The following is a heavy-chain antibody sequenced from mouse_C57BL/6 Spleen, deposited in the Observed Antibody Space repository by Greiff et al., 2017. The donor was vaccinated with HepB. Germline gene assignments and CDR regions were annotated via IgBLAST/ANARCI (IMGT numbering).Heavy chain of an antibody. D-gene: IGHD2-4*01. J-gene: IGHJ2*01. CDR1: GYTFTSYW. CDR3: AGEGLGYYFDY. V-gene: IGHV1-61*01. CDR2: IYPSDSET. Sequence: QVQLQQPGAELVRPGSSVKLSCKASGYTFTSYWMDWVKQRPGQGLEWIGNIYPSDSETHYNQKFKDKATLTVDKSSSTAYMELSSLTSEDSAVYYCAGEGLGYYFDYWGQGTTLTVSS.